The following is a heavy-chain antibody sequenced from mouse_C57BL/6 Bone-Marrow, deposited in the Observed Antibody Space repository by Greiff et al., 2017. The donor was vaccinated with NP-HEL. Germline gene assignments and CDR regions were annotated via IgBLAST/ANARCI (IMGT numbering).Heavy chain of an antibody. CDR1: GYSFTGYY. J-gene: IGHJ3*01. CDR2: INPSTGGT. V-gene: IGHV1-42*01. CDR3: AGDDWFAY. Sequence: EVQLQQSGPELVKPGASVKISCKASGYSFTGYYMNWVKQSPEKSLEWIGEINPSTGGTTYNQKFKAKATLTVDKSSSTAYMQLKSLTSEDSAVYYCAGDDWFAYWGQGTLVTVSA.